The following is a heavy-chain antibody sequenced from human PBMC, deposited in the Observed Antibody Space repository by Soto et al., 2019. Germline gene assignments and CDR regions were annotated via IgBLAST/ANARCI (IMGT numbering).Heavy chain of an antibody. Sequence: HVQMVESGGDLVKPGGSLRLSCAVSGFTFSDYYMSWIRQAPEKGLEWVAYISSRGNYTNYADSVRGRFTISRDNVKNSLFLQMNSLRDEDTAVYYCARDGGVIIAAATGGGYGMDVWGQVTTVIVSS. CDR3: ARDGGVIIAAATGGGYGMDV. CDR2: ISSRGNYT. D-gene: IGHD2-2*01. CDR1: GFTFSDYY. V-gene: IGHV3-11*06. J-gene: IGHJ6*02.